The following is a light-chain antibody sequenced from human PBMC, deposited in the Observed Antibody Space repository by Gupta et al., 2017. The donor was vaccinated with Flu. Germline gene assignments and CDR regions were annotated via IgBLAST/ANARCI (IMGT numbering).Light chain of an antibody. CDR2: GAS. CDR1: QSVSRNS. Sequence: EIVLTQPPGTLSLSPGERATSSCRASQSVSRNSLAWYQQKPGQAPRLLIYGASSRATGVPDRFSGSGSGTEFTLTISRREPEDFAVYYCQQYGSSPFTFGQGARLEIK. CDR3: QQYGSSPFT. J-gene: IGKJ5*01. V-gene: IGKV3-20*01.